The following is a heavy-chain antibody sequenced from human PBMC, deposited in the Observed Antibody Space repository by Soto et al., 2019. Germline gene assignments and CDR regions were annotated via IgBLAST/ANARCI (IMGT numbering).Heavy chain of an antibody. CDR1: GGTFSTYP. D-gene: IGHD6-13*01. CDR2: IIPLFGTT. Sequence: QVQLVQSGAEVRMPGSSVKVSSKASGGTFSTYPINWVRQAPGQGLEWMGGIIPLFGTTNYAQKFKGRVTITADESTSTAYMELSSLRAEDAAVYYCARGATHGSSWYFWFDPWGQGTLVTVSS. J-gene: IGHJ5*02. CDR3: ARGATHGSSWYFWFDP. V-gene: IGHV1-69*01.